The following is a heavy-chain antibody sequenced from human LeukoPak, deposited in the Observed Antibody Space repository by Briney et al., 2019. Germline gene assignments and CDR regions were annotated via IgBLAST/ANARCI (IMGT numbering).Heavy chain of an antibody. CDR1: GFTFSSYE. CDR2: INHSGST. CDR3: ARPDYYDSSGYSR. V-gene: IGHV4-34*01. D-gene: IGHD3-22*01. J-gene: IGHJ4*02. Sequence: PGGSLRLSCAVSGFTFSSYEMNWVRQAPGKGLEWIGEINHSGSTNYNPSLKSRVTISVDTSKNQFSLKLSSVTATDTAVYYCARPDYYDSSGYSRWGQGTLVTVSS.